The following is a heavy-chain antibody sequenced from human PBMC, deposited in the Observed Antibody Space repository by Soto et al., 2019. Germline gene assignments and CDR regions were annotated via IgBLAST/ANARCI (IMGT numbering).Heavy chain of an antibody. V-gene: IGHV3-48*03. J-gene: IGHJ4*02. CDR3: ANQLLNDFDD. D-gene: IGHD2-2*01. CDR1: GFIFSSHE. CDR2: ISSSGATI. Sequence: EVQLVESGGGLVQPGGSLRLSCAASGFIFSSHEMNWVRQAPGKGLEWVSYISSSGATIYYADSVKGRFTISRDNAKNSLYLQMRSLRAEDTAVYYCANQLLNDFDDWGQGTLVTVSS.